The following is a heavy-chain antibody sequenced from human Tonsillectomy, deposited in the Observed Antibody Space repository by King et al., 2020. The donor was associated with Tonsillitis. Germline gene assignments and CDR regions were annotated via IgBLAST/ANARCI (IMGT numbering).Heavy chain of an antibody. V-gene: IGHV3-23*04. CDR2: ISANGGST. J-gene: IGHJ4*02. D-gene: IGHD6-13*01. Sequence: VQLVESGGGLVQPGGSLRLSCAASGFTFSNYAMSWVRQAPGKGLEWVSAISANGGSTNYADSVKGRFTISRDNSKSKLFLQMSSLRAEDAAVYYGAKSSITTAAYFDYWGQGTLVTVSS. CDR3: AKSSITTAAYFDY. CDR1: GFTFSNYA.